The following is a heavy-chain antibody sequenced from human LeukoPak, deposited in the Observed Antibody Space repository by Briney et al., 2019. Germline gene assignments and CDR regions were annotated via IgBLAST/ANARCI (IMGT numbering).Heavy chain of an antibody. CDR2: ISSSGSTI. V-gene: IGHV3-48*03. D-gene: IGHD1-20*01. J-gene: IGHJ4*02. Sequence: GGSLRLSCAASGVTFSSYEMNWVRQAPGKGLEWVSYISSSGSTIYYADSVKGRFTISRDNAKNSLYLQMNSLRAEDTAVYYCARHNWNDINCFDYWGQGTLVTVSS. CDR1: GVTFSSYE. CDR3: ARHNWNDINCFDY.